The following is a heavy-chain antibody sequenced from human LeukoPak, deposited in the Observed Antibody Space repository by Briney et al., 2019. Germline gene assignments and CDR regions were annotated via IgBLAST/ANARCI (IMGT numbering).Heavy chain of an antibody. Sequence: PSETLSLTCTASGVSISSGSYYWSWIRQRAGKGLVWIGRIYTSGSTHYNPSLKSLVTISVDTSKSQFSLKLSSVTAADTAVYYCARVGLNTMVRGKIHYYFMDVWGKGTTVTVSS. V-gene: IGHV4-61*02. CDR1: GVSISSGSYY. CDR2: IYTSGST. D-gene: IGHD3-10*01. CDR3: ARVGLNTMVRGKIHYYFMDV. J-gene: IGHJ6*03.